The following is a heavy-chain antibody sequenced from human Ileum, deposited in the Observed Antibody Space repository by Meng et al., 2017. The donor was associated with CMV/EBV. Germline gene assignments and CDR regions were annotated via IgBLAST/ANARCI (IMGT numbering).Heavy chain of an antibody. Sequence: GGSLRLSCVASGFTFSAYGMHWVRQAPGKGLEWVAFIRNDGSIKYYGDSVKGRLTISRDNPKNTLFLQMNSLRTEDTAVYYCAVRKGSGWFPFDYWGQGTLVTVSS. CDR3: AVRKGSGWFPFDY. J-gene: IGHJ4*02. CDR2: IRNDGSIK. D-gene: IGHD6-19*01. V-gene: IGHV3-30*02. CDR1: GFTFSAYG.